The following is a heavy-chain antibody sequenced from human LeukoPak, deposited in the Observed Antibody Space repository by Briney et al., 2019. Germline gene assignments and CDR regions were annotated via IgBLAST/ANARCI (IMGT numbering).Heavy chain of an antibody. D-gene: IGHD5-18*01. V-gene: IGHV3-30-3*01. CDR1: GFTFSLYS. CDR3: ARSQAQHFDY. J-gene: IGHJ4*02. Sequence: GGSLRLSCAASGFTFSLYSMHWVRQAPGKGLEWVSIISYDGSNKFYADSVQGRFTISRDNSKNTLYLEMNSLRTEDTAVYYCARSQAQHFDYWGQGTLVSVSS. CDR2: ISYDGSNK.